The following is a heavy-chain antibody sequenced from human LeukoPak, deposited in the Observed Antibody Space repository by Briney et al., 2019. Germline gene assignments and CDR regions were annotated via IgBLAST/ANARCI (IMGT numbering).Heavy chain of an antibody. V-gene: IGHV3-11*01. J-gene: IGHJ3*02. CDR3: ARVGSGWDDAFDI. D-gene: IGHD6-19*01. Sequence: GGALRLSCAASGFTYSDYYMSWIRQAPGKGLEGVSYISSSCCTIYYADSVKDRFTISRDNAKNSLYLQMNSLRAEDTAVYYCARVGSGWDDAFDIWGQGTMVTVSS. CDR1: GFTYSDYY. CDR2: ISSSCCTI.